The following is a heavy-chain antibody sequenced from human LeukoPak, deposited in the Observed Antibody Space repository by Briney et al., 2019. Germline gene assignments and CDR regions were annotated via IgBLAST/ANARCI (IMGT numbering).Heavy chain of an antibody. J-gene: IGHJ4*02. D-gene: IGHD6-13*01. CDR2: INHSGST. Sequence: SETLSLTCAVYGGSFSGYYWSWIRQPPGKGLEWIGEINHSGSTNYNPSLKSRVTISVDTSKNQFSLKLSSVTAADTAVYHCARKYSSSWSEDYWGQGTLVTVSS. V-gene: IGHV4-34*01. CDR3: ARKYSSSWSEDY. CDR1: GGSFSGYY.